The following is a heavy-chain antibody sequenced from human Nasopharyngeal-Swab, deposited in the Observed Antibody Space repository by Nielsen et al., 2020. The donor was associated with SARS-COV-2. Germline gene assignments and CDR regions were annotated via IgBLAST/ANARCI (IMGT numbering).Heavy chain of an antibody. CDR3: ARSVGSFYGQGAFDI. Sequence: GESLKISCRTSGFTFGDYAMSWFRQAPGKGLEWVGFIRSKTYGGAPEYAASVKGRFTISRDGAESIAYLQMNSLETEDTGVYYFARSVGSFYGQGAFDIWGQGTMVTVSS. CDR2: IRSKTYGGAP. J-gene: IGHJ3*02. D-gene: IGHD1-26*01. V-gene: IGHV3-49*01. CDR1: GFTFGDYA.